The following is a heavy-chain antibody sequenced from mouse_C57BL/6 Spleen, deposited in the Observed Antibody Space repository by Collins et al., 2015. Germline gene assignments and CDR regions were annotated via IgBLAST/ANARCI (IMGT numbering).Heavy chain of an antibody. V-gene: IGHV2-9-1*01. J-gene: IGHJ4*01. CDR2: IWPGGGT. CDR3: ARLPYYYAMDY. CDR1: GFSLTSYA. Sequence: VQLKESGPGLVAPSQSLSITCTVSGFSLTSYAISWVRQPPGKGLEWLGVIWPGGGTNYNSALKSRLSISKDNSKSQVFLKMNSLLTDDTARYYCARLPYYYAMDYWGQGTSVTVSS.